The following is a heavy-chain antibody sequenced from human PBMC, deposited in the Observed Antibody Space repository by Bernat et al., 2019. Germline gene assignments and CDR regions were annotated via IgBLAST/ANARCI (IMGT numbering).Heavy chain of an antibody. D-gene: IGHD2-2*01. J-gene: IGHJ5*02. V-gene: IGHV4-31*03. Sequence: QVQLQESGPGLVKPSQTLSLTCTVSGGSISSGGYYWSWIRPHPGKGLEWIGYIYYSGCTYYNPSLKSRVTISVDTAKNQFSLKLSSVTAADTAVYYCASALGVVPAAMQDWFDPWGQGTLVTVSS. CDR3: ASALGVVPAAMQDWFDP. CDR2: IYYSGCT. CDR1: GGSISSGGYY.